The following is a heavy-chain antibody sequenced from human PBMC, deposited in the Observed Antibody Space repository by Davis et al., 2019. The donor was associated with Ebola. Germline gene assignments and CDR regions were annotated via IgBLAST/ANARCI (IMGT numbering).Heavy chain of an antibody. CDR2: INRNTDGGTT. CDR3: TTYAMIVVGVHQAATLVDY. Sequence: GESLKISCEVSGFTFNNAWMSWVRQAPGKGLEWVGRINRNTDGGTTDYAAPVKGRFTISRDDSKNTLYLQMNSLKTEDTAVYYCTTYAMIVVGVHQAATLVDYWGQGTLVTVSS. D-gene: IGHD3-22*01. CDR1: GFTFNNAW. J-gene: IGHJ4*02. V-gene: IGHV3-15*01.